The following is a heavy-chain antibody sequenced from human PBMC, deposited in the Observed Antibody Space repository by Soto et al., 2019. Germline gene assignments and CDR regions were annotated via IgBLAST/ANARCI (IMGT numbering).Heavy chain of an antibody. CDR1: GGSISSYY. CDR2: IYYSGST. V-gene: IGHV4-59*08. CDR3: ARLLRYFDPYYFDY. J-gene: IGHJ4*02. Sequence: QVQLQESGPGLVKPSETLSLTCTVSGGSISSYYWSWIRQPPGKGLEWIGYIYYSGSTNYNPSLKSRVTISVDTSKNQFSLKLSSVTAADTAVYYCARLLRYFDPYYFDYWGQGTLVTVSS. D-gene: IGHD3-9*01.